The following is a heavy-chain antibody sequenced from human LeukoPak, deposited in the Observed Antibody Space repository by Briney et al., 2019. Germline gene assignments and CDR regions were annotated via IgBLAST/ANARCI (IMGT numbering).Heavy chain of an antibody. J-gene: IGHJ5*02. CDR3: ARLYDILTSNSFDP. CDR2: IYPGDSDT. Sequence: GESLKISCKGSGYSFSNHWIGWVRQVPGKGLEWMGIIYPGDSDTRYSPSFQGQVTISADKSISTAYVQWSSLKASDTAMYYCARLYDILTSNSFDPWGQGTLVTVSS. CDR1: GYSFSNHW. V-gene: IGHV5-51*01. D-gene: IGHD3-9*01.